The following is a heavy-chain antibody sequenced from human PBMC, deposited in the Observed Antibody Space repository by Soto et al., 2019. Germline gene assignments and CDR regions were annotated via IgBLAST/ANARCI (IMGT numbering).Heavy chain of an antibody. CDR1: SGSISSRNW. J-gene: IGHJ5*02. D-gene: IGHD1-26*01. V-gene: IGHV4-4*02. CDR2: ISHSGRT. CDR3: ATQTYSYIWHH. Sequence: QVQLQESGPGLVKPSGTLSLTCGVSSGSISSRNWWSWVRQPPGKGLEWIGEISHSGRTNYNPSLESRVTMSVDKSRNQFYLKLNFVTAADTAVYYCATQTYSYIWHHWGQGTLVTVSS.